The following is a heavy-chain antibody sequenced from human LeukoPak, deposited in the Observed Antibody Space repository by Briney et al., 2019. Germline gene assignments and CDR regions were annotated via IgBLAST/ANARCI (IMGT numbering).Heavy chain of an antibody. D-gene: IGHD1-26*01. J-gene: IGHJ2*01. CDR3: ARDRGGYGLYWYFDL. CDR2: INPNSGGT. V-gene: IGHV1-2*02. Sequence: GASVKVSCKASGYTFTGYYMHWVRQAPGQGLEWMGWINPNSGGTNYAQKFQGRVTMTRDTSISTAYMELSRLRSDDTAVYYCARDRGGYGLYWYFDLWGRGTLVTVSS. CDR1: GYTFTGYY.